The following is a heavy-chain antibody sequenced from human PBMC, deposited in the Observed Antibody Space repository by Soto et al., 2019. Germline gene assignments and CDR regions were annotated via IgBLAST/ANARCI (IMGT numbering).Heavy chain of an antibody. J-gene: IGHJ3*02. D-gene: IGHD3-16*01. V-gene: IGHV3-33*01. Sequence: PGGSLRLSCAASGFTFSSYGMHWVRQAPGKGLEWVAVIWYDGSNKYYADSVKGRFTISRDNSKNTLYLQMNSLRAEDTAVYYWARVLRTYYDYIWGSFLGAFDIWGQGTMVTVSS. CDR1: GFTFSSYG. CDR2: IWYDGSNK. CDR3: ARVLRTYYDYIWGSFLGAFDI.